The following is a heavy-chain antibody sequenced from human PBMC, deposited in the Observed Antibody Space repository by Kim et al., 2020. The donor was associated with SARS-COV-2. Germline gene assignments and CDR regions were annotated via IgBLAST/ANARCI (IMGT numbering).Heavy chain of an antibody. CDR1: GYTFTSYY. J-gene: IGHJ4*02. CDR3: ARDPVGYSYGYPYYFDY. D-gene: IGHD5-18*01. CDR2: INPSGGST. Sequence: ASVKVSCKASGYTFTSYYMHWVRQAPGQGLEWMGIINPSGGSTSYAQKFQGRVTMTRDTSTSTVYMELSSLRSEDTAVYYCARDPVGYSYGYPYYFDYWGQGTLVTVSS. V-gene: IGHV1-46*01.